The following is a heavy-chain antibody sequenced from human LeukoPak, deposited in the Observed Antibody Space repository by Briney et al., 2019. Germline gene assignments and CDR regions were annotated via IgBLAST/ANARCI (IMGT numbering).Heavy chain of an antibody. Sequence: GGSLRLSCAASGFTFSSYSMNWVRQAPGKGLEWVSSISSSSSYIYYADSVKGRFTISRDNAKNPLYLQMNSLRAEDTAVYYCAREGTVASFDYWGQGTLVTVSS. CDR1: GFTFSSYS. J-gene: IGHJ4*02. CDR3: AREGTVASFDY. CDR2: ISSSSSYI. V-gene: IGHV3-21*01. D-gene: IGHD6-19*01.